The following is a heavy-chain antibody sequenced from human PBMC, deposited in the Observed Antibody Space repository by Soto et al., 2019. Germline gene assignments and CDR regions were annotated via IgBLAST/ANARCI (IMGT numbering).Heavy chain of an antibody. V-gene: IGHV3-30*18. D-gene: IGHD2-15*01. CDR2: ISYDGSNK. CDR1: GFTFSSYG. Sequence: QVQLVESGGGVVQPGSSLRLSCAASGFTFSSYGMHWVRQAPGKGLEWVAVISYDGSNKYYADSVKGRFTISRDNSKNTLYLQMNSLRAEDTAVYYCAKDPGDCSGGSCYYYYYMDVWGKGTTVTVSS. CDR3: AKDPGDCSGGSCYYYYYMDV. J-gene: IGHJ6*03.